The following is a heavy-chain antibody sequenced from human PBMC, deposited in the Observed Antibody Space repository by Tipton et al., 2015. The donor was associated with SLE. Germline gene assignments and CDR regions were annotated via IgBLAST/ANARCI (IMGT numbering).Heavy chain of an antibody. Sequence: LRLSCAVYGGSFSGYYWSWIRQPPGKGLEWIGEINQSGSTNYNASLKSRVAISVDTSKNQFSLRLSSVTAADSAVYYCASLRGSFSRVYFQQWGQGALVTVSS. V-gene: IGHV4-34*01. D-gene: IGHD1-26*01. CDR2: INQSGST. CDR1: GGSFSGYY. CDR3: ASLRGSFSRVYFQQ. J-gene: IGHJ1*01.